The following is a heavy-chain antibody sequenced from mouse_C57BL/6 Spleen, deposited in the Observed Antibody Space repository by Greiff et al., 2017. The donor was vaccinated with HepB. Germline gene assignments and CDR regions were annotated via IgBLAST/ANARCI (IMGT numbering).Heavy chain of an antibody. V-gene: IGHV1-19*01. Sequence: EVQLQQSGPVLVKPGASVKMSCKASGYTFTDYYMNWVKQSHGKSLEWIGVINPYNGGTSYNQKFKGKATLTVDKSSSTAYMELNSLTSEDSAVYYCARDAVVAHYYAMDYWGQGTSVTVSS. J-gene: IGHJ4*01. CDR3: ARDAVVAHYYAMDY. CDR2: INPYNGGT. D-gene: IGHD1-1*01. CDR1: GYTFTDYY.